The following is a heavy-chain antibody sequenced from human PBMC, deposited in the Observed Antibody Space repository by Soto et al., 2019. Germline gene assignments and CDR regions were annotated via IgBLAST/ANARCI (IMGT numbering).Heavy chain of an antibody. CDR2: IYHSGST. CDR1: SGSISSSNW. CDR3: ASLLKVRNYDFWSGYYTYFDY. D-gene: IGHD3-3*01. Sequence: QVQLQESGPVLVKPSGTLSLTCAVSSGSISSSNWWSWVRQPPGNGLEWIGEIYHSGSTNYNPSLKSRVTISVDKSKNQFPLKLSSVTAADTAVYYCASLLKVRNYDFWSGYYTYFDYWGQGTLVTVSS. V-gene: IGHV4-4*02. J-gene: IGHJ4*02.